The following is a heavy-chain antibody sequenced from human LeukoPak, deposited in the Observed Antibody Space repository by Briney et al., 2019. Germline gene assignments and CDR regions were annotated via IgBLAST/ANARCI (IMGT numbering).Heavy chain of an antibody. CDR2: INHSGST. CDR3: TRGAGWLIDY. V-gene: IGHV4-34*01. CDR1: GGSFSGYY. D-gene: IGHD3-16*01. Sequence: SETLSLTCAVYGGSFSGYYWSWIRQPPGKGLEWIGEINHSGSTNYNPSLKSRVTISVDTSKNQFSLKLNSVTTADTAVYYCTRGAGWLIDYWGQGTLVTVSS. J-gene: IGHJ4*02.